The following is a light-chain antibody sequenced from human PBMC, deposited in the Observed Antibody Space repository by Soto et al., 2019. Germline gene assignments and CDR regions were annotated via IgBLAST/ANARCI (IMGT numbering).Light chain of an antibody. V-gene: IGKV3-15*01. CDR3: QQYNNWPPLT. CDR1: QRVSTK. Sequence: EIVMTQSPATLSVSPGGRVTLSCRASQRVSTKLAWYQQKPGQAPRLLIYGASTRATGIPVRFSGSGSGTEFTLTITSLQSEDSAIYYCQQYNNWPPLTFGGGTKVEIK. CDR2: GAS. J-gene: IGKJ4*01.